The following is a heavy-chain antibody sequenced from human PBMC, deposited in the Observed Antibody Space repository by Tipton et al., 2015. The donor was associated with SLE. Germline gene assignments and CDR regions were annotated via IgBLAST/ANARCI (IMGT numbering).Heavy chain of an antibody. Sequence: TLSLTCTVSGYSISSGYYWGWIRQPPGKGLEWIGSIYHSGSTYYNPSLKSRVTISVDTSKNQFSLKLSSVTAADTAVYYCASRDIVVVPAAGFDYWGQGTLVTVSS. CDR2: IYHSGST. J-gene: IGHJ4*02. D-gene: IGHD2-2*01. CDR1: GYSISSGYY. CDR3: ASRDIVVVPAAGFDY. V-gene: IGHV4-38-2*02.